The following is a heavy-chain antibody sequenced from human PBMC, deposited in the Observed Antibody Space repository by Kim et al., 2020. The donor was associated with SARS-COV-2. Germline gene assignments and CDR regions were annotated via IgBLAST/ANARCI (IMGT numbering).Heavy chain of an antibody. CDR3: ARDPQRGRWYFAY. V-gene: IGHV3-48*03. Sequence: GGSLRLSCAASGFTVSTSEMSWVRQAPGKGLECVSYINNNGDTIYYADSVKGRFTISRDNVKNSLYLQMNSLRAEDTAVYYCARDPQRGRWYFAYWGQGILIPVSP. CDR2: INNNGDTI. D-gene: IGHD6-13*01. J-gene: IGHJ4*02. CDR1: GFTVSTSE.